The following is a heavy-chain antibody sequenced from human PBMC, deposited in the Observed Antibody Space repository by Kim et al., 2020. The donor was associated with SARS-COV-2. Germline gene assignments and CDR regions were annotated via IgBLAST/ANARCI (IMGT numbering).Heavy chain of an antibody. CDR3: AKEDEYSSSPDFDY. CDR1: GFTFGDYA. CDR2: ISWNSGSI. D-gene: IGHD6-6*01. J-gene: IGHJ4*02. Sequence: GGSLRLSCAASGFTFGDYAMHWVRQAPGKGLEWVSGISWNSGSIGYADSVKGRFTISRDNAKNSLYLQMNSLRAEDTALYYCAKEDEYSSSPDFDYWGQGTLVTVSS. V-gene: IGHV3-9*01.